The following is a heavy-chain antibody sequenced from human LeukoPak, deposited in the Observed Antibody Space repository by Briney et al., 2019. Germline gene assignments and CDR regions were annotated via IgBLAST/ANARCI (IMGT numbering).Heavy chain of an antibody. CDR1: GFTFTSSA. V-gene: IGHV1-58*01. D-gene: IGHD3-22*01. CDR2: IVVGSGNT. J-gene: IGHJ5*02. Sequence: GTSVKVSCKASGFTFTSSAVQWVRQARGQRLEWIGWIVVGSGNTNYAQKFQERVTITRDMSTSTAYMELSSLRSEDTAMYHCAAGLGESSGYYYVFGLPWGQGTLVTVSS. CDR3: AAGLGESSGYYYVFGLP.